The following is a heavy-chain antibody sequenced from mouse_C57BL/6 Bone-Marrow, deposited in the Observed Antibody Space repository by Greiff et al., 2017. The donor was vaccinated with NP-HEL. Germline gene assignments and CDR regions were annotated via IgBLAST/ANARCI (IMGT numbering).Heavy chain of an antibody. J-gene: IGHJ2*01. D-gene: IGHD1-1*01. CDR3: ARHYGTSFDY. CDR1: GYTFTSYW. CDR2: IHPNSGST. V-gene: IGHV1-64*01. Sequence: QVHVKQSGAELVKPGASVKLSCKASGYTFTSYWMHWVKQRPGQGLEWIGMIHPNSGSTNYNEKFKSKATLTVDKSSSTAYMQLSSLTSEDSAVYYCARHYGTSFDYWGQGTTLTVSS.